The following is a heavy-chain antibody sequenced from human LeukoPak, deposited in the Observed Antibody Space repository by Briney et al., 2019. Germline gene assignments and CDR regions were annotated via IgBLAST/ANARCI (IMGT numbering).Heavy chain of an antibody. V-gene: IGHV3-33*06. CDR1: GFTFSSYG. D-gene: IGHD1-26*01. Sequence: GGSLRLSCAAYGFTFSSYGMHWVRQAPGKGLEWVAVIWYDGSNKYYADSVKGRFTISRDNSKNTLYLQMNSLRAEDTAVYYCAKNRGGSYYSGSDYWGQGTLVTVSS. J-gene: IGHJ4*02. CDR2: IWYDGSNK. CDR3: AKNRGGSYYSGSDY.